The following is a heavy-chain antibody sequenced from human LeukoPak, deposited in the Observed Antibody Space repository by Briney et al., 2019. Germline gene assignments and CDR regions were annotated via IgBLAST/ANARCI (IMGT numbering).Heavy chain of an antibody. J-gene: IGHJ4*02. Sequence: PSGTLSLTCAVSGGSISSSNWWSWVRQPPGKGLEWIGEIYHSGSTNYNPSLKSRVTISVDKSKNQFSLKLSSVTAADTAVYYCARSHSSSWYYFDYWGQGTLVNVSS. CDR3: ARSHSSSWYYFDY. V-gene: IGHV4-4*02. CDR2: IYHSGST. D-gene: IGHD6-13*01. CDR1: GGSISSSNW.